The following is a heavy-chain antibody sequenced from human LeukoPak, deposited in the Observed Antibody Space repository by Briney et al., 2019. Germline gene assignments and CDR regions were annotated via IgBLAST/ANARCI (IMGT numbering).Heavy chain of an antibody. D-gene: IGHD3-16*02. CDR1: GFTFSSYG. Sequence: GGSLRLSCAASGFTFSSYGMDWVRQAPGKGLEWVAFIRYDGSNKYYADSVKGRFTISRDNSKNTLYLQMNSLRAEDTAVYYCAKDYDYVWGSYRPMSDAFDIWGQGTMVTVSS. CDR2: IRYDGSNK. CDR3: AKDYDYVWGSYRPMSDAFDI. J-gene: IGHJ3*02. V-gene: IGHV3-30*02.